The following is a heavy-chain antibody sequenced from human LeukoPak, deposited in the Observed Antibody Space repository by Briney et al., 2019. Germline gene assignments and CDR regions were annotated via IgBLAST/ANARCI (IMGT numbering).Heavy chain of an antibody. CDR2: INAGTGDT. V-gene: IGHV1-3*01. D-gene: IGHD6-19*01. CDR1: GYTFSNYA. Sequence: ASVKVSCKASGYTFSNYAMHWVRQAPGQRLEWMGWINAGTGDTKYSQKFQGRVTITWDTSATTAHLELNSLRSDDTAVYYCARNLVGKTDFDYWGQGTLVTVSS. CDR3: ARNLVGKTDFDY. J-gene: IGHJ4*02.